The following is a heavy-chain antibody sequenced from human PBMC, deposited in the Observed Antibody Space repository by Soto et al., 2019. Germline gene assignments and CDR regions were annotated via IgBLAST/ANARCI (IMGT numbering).Heavy chain of an antibody. CDR3: ASLGRHG. CDR1: GFTFSDSW. Sequence: PGWSLRLSCAASGFTFSDSWMDWVRQAPGKGPEWVANIKQDGSEKNYVDSVKGRFIISRDNAKNSLYLQMNSLRAEDTAVYYCASLGRHGWVQGTTVTVSS. V-gene: IGHV3-7*01. J-gene: IGHJ6*02. D-gene: IGHD3-16*01. CDR2: IKQDGSEK.